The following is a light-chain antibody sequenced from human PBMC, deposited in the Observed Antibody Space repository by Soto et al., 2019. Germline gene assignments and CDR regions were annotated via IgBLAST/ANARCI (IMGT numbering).Light chain of an antibody. CDR3: QQYGSSPWVT. CDR2: GAS. Sequence: EIVLTQSPGTLSLSPGERATLSCRASQSVSSNYLAWYQQKPGQAPRLLIYGASSRATGVPDRFSGSGSGTDFTLTISRLEPEDFAVYYCQQYGSSPWVTFGRGTKVEIK. CDR1: QSVSSNY. V-gene: IGKV3-20*01. J-gene: IGKJ4*01.